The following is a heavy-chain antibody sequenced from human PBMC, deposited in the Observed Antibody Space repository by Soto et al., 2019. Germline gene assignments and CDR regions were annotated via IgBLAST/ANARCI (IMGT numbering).Heavy chain of an antibody. V-gene: IGHV1-69*13. J-gene: IGHJ6*02. Sequence: SVKVSCKASGGTFSSYAISWVRQAPGQGLEWMGGIIPIFGTAIYAQKFQGRVTITADESTNTPYMELSSLRSEDTAVYYCARDYDFWSYYGMDVWGQGTTVTVSS. CDR2: IIPIFGTA. D-gene: IGHD3-3*01. CDR1: GGTFSSYA. CDR3: ARDYDFWSYYGMDV.